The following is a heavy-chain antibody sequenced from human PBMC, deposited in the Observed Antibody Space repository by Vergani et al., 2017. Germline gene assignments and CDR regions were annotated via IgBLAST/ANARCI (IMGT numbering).Heavy chain of an antibody. V-gene: IGHV3-21*01. CDR3: ARGPTCYYGSGSYPFDY. CDR2: ISSSSSYI. D-gene: IGHD3-10*01. Sequence: EVQLVESGGGLVKPGGSLRLSCAASGFTFSSYSMNWVRQAPGKGLEWVSSISSSSSYIYYADSVKGRFTISRDNAKNSLYLQMNSLRAEDTAVYYCARGPTCYYGSGSYPFDYWGQGTLVTVSS. J-gene: IGHJ4*02. CDR1: GFTFSSYS.